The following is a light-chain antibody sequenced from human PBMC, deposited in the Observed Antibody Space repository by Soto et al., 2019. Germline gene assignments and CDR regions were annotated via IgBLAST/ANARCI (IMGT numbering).Light chain of an antibody. CDR3: MQGLRPMYT. V-gene: IGKV2-28*01. J-gene: IGKJ2*01. CDR1: QTLLHGNGYNY. Sequence: IALTQSPLSLPVTPGEPASISCRSSQTLLHGNGYNYLDWYLQKPGQSPQLPIYLGSNRASGVPDRFSGSGSGTDFTLKISRVEAEDVGIFYCMQGLRPMYTFGPGTKLEIK. CDR2: LGS.